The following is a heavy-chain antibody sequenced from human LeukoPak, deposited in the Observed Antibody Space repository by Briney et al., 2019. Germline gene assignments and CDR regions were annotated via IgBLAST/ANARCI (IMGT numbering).Heavy chain of an antibody. Sequence: GGSLRLSCAASGFIFSSHAMSWVRQAPGKGREGVSSISGSGGSTHYADSVKGRFTISRDNSKNTVYLQMNSLRAEDTAVYYCAKLKSIAVAGYFDYWGQGTLVTVSS. V-gene: IGHV3-23*01. CDR3: AKLKSIAVAGYFDY. CDR1: GFIFSSHA. D-gene: IGHD6-19*01. J-gene: IGHJ4*02. CDR2: ISGSGGST.